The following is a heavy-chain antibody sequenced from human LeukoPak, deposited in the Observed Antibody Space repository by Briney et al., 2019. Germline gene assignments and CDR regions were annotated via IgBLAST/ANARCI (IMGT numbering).Heavy chain of an antibody. J-gene: IGHJ4*02. D-gene: IGHD5-18*01. CDR1: GFTFTTCA. CDR2: INHSGST. V-gene: IGHV4-34*01. Sequence: GSLRLSCAASGFTFTTCAMSWIRQPPGKGLEWIGEINHSGSTNYNPSLKSRVTISVDTSKNQFSLKLSSVTAADTAVYYCARGYSYGYPNYWGQGTLVTVSS. CDR3: ARGYSYGYPNY.